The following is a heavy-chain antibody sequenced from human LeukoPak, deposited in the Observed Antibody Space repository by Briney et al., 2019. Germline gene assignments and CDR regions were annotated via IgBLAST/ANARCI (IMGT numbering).Heavy chain of an antibody. Sequence: SGTLSLTCAVSGGSISSSNWWSWVRQPPGKGLEWIGEIYHSGSTNYNPSLKSRVTISVDRSKNQFSLKLSSVTAADTAVRYCARTVGATGDDWFDPWGQGTLVTVSS. CDR2: IYHSGST. J-gene: IGHJ5*02. D-gene: IGHD1-26*01. V-gene: IGHV4-4*02. CDR1: GGSISSSNW. CDR3: ARTVGATGDDWFDP.